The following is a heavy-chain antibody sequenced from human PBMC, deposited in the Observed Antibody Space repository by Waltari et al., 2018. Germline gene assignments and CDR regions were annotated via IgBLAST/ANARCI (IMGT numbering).Heavy chain of an antibody. CDR1: GFTFDDYA. D-gene: IGHD5-12*01. CDR3: AKDRVRGYSGYEGFDY. Sequence: EVQLVESGGGLVQPGRSLRLSCAASGFTFDDYAMHWVRQAPGKGLEWVSGISWNSGSIGYADSVKGLFTISRDNAKNSLYLQMNSLRAEDTALYYCAKDRVRGYSGYEGFDYWGQGTLVTVSS. CDR2: ISWNSGSI. J-gene: IGHJ4*02. V-gene: IGHV3-9*01.